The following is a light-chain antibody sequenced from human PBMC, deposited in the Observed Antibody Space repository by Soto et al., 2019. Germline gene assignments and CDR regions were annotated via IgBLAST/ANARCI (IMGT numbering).Light chain of an antibody. CDR3: QHDNSFSRT. Sequence: DIQMTQSPSTLSASVGDRVAITCRASDNIVHWMAWYQQKPGKAPKLLIYKAANLADEVPSRFAGSGSGTDFTLTITLLQPDDFATYYCQHDNSFSRTFGQGTKVDIK. J-gene: IGKJ1*01. CDR2: KAA. V-gene: IGKV1-5*03. CDR1: DNIVHW.